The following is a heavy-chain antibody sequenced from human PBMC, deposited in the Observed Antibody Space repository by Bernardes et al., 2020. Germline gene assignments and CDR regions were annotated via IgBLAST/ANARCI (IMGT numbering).Heavy chain of an antibody. CDR3: ARARDSSSFPYYYYYMDV. CDR2: ISSSSSYI. CDR1: GFTFSSYS. J-gene: IGHJ6*03. D-gene: IGHD6-6*01. Sequence: GGSLRLSCAASGFTFSSYSMNWVRQAPGKGLEWVSSISSSSSYIYYADSVKGRFTISRDNAKNSLYLQMNSLRAEDTAVYYCARARDSSSFPYYYYYMDVWGKGTTVTVSS. V-gene: IGHV3-21*01.